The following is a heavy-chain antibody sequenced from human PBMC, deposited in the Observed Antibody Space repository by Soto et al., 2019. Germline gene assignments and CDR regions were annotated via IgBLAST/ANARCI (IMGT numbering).Heavy chain of an antibody. D-gene: IGHD4-17*01. CDR3: ARGVKYGAYSRWFDP. CDR2: MNPNSGNT. J-gene: IGHJ5*02. CDR1: GNTFTSYD. V-gene: IGHV1-8*01. Sequence: ASVKVSCKASGNTFTSYDINWVRQATGQGLEYLGWMNPNSGNTAYVQKIQGRVTMTWDTSITTAYMELSSLRSEDTDVYFCARGVKYGAYSRWFDPWGQGTLVTVS.